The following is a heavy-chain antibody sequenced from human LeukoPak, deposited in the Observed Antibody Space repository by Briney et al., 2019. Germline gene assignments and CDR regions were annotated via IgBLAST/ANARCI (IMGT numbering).Heavy chain of an antibody. CDR3: ARGGTMIVVAKKNWFDP. D-gene: IGHD3-22*01. CDR2: ISYDGSNK. CDR1: GFTFSSYA. Sequence: GGSLRLSCAASGFTFSSYAMHWVRQAPGKGLEWVAVISYDGSNKYYADSVKGRFTISRDNSKNTLYLQMNSLRAEDTAVYYCARGGTMIVVAKKNWFDPWGQGTLVTVSS. V-gene: IGHV3-30*04. J-gene: IGHJ5*02.